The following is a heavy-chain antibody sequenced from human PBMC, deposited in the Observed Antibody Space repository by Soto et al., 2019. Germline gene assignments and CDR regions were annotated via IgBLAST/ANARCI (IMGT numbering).Heavy chain of an antibody. Sequence: PSQTLSLTCAISGDSVSSNSAAWNWIRLSPSRGLEWLARTYYRSRWYNDYAVSVRSRITVNPDTSKNQFSLQLTSVTPEDTAVYYCASLTSFHDYVWGSYLGPNDYWGQGTLVTVSS. CDR3: ASLTSFHDYVWGSYLGPNDY. CDR1: GDSVSSNSAA. V-gene: IGHV6-1*01. CDR2: TYYRSRWYN. J-gene: IGHJ4*02. D-gene: IGHD3-16*02.